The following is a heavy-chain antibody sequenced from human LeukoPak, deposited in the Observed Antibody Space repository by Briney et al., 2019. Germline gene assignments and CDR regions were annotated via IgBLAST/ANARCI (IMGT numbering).Heavy chain of an antibody. CDR1: GYTFTSYG. CDR3: ARVGSSTSETYYYYYYMDV. Sequence: GASVKVSCKASGYTFTSYGISWVRQAPGQGLEWMGWISAYNGNTNYAQKLQGRVTMTTDTSTSTAYMELRSLRSDDTAVYYCARVGSSTSETYYYYYYMDVWGKGTTVTVSS. J-gene: IGHJ6*03. CDR2: ISAYNGNT. D-gene: IGHD6-13*01. V-gene: IGHV1-18*01.